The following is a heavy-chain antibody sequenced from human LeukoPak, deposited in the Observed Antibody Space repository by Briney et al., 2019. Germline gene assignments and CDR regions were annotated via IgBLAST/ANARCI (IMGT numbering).Heavy chain of an antibody. CDR1: GGTFSSYA. Sequence: SVKVSCKASGGTFSSYAISWVRQAPGQGLEWMGGIIPIFGTANYAQKFQGRVTITTDESTSTAYMELSSLRSEDTAVYFCARTRSAWIFLYFDYWGQGTLVTVSS. D-gene: IGHD2-2*03. V-gene: IGHV1-69*05. J-gene: IGHJ4*02. CDR2: IIPIFGTA. CDR3: ARTRSAWIFLYFDY.